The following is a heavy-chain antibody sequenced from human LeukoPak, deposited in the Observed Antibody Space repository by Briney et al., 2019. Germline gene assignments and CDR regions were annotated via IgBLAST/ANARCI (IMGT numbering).Heavy chain of an antibody. D-gene: IGHD6-13*01. CDR3: ARPFNSGIAPDAFDI. J-gene: IGHJ3*02. CDR2: ISYDGSNK. Sequence: PGRSLRLSCAASGFTFSSYAMHWVRQAPGKGLEWVAVISYDGSNKYYADSVKGRFTISRDNSKNTLYLQMNSLRAEDTAVYYCARPFNSGIAPDAFDIWGQGTMVTVSS. CDR1: GFTFSSYA. V-gene: IGHV3-30-3*01.